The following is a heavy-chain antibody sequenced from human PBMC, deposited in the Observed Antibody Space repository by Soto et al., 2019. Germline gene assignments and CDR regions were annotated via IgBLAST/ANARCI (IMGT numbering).Heavy chain of an antibody. D-gene: IGHD3-22*01. CDR1: GGSISSSNYY. Sequence: LSLTCTVSGGSISSSNYYWGWIRQPPGKGLEWIGSTYYSGSTYYNPSLKSRVSISVDTSKNQFSLNLSSVTAADTAVYYCARSYYYDSSGYFSLLFDNWSQGTLVTGSS. J-gene: IGHJ4*02. V-gene: IGHV4-39*01. CDR3: ARSYYYDSSGYFSLLFDN. CDR2: TYYSGST.